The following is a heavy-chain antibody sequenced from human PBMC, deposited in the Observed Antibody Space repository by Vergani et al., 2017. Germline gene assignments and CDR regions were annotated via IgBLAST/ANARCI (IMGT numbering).Heavy chain of an antibody. Sequence: QVQLQESGPGLVKPSETLSLTCTVSGGSISSYYWSWIRQPPGKGLEWVGYIYYSGSTNYNPSLKGRVTISVDTSKNQFSLKLSSVTAADTAVYYCARVVSVGVVRVGWFDPWGQGTLVTVSS. CDR1: GGSISSYY. J-gene: IGHJ5*02. CDR3: ARVVSVGVVRVGWFDP. D-gene: IGHD3-3*01. CDR2: IYYSGST. V-gene: IGHV4-59*13.